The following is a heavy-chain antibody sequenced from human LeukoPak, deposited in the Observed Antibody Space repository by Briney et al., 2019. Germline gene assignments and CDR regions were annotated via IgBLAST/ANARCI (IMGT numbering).Heavy chain of an antibody. CDR2: IYYSGST. Sequence: SETLSLTCTVPGGSISSSSYYWGWIRQPPGKGLEWIGSIYYSGSTYYNPSLKSRVTISVDTSKNQFSLKLSSVTAADTAVYYCARLVGVTMIVVVITTPGAFDIWGQGTMVTVSS. CDR1: GGSISSSSYY. V-gene: IGHV4-39*01. J-gene: IGHJ3*02. D-gene: IGHD3-22*01. CDR3: ARLVGVTMIVVVITTPGAFDI.